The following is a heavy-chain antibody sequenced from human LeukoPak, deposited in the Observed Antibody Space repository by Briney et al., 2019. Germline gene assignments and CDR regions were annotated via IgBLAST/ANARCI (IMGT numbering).Heavy chain of an antibody. D-gene: IGHD4/OR15-4a*01. Sequence: GRSLRLSCAASGFTFSSYAMHWVRQAPGKGLEWVAVISYDAYNEYYADSVKGRFTISRDNSKNTLYLQMNSLRAEDTAVYYCARDFSGASRIDYWGQGTLDTVSS. J-gene: IGHJ4*02. V-gene: IGHV3-30-3*01. CDR1: GFTFSSYA. CDR3: ARDFSGASRIDY. CDR2: ISYDAYNE.